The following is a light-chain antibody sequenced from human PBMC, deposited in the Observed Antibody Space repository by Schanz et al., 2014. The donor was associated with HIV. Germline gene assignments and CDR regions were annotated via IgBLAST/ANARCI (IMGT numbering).Light chain of an antibody. CDR1: SSDIGDYNH. J-gene: IGLJ2*01. CDR2: DVN. V-gene: IGLV2-14*03. CDR3: SSYTSSSTLV. Sequence: QSALTQPASVSGSPGQSITISCAGTSSDIGDYNHVSWYQQQPGKVPKLMIYDVNNRPSGISDRFSGSKSGNTASLTVSGLRAEDEADYYCSSYTSSSTLVFGGGTKLTVL.